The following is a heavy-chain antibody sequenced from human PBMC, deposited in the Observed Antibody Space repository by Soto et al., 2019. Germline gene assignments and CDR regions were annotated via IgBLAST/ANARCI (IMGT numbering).Heavy chain of an antibody. D-gene: IGHD3-22*01. J-gene: IGHJ4*02. V-gene: IGHV4-34*01. CDR2: INHGGIT. Sequence: QVQLQQWGAGLLKPAETLSLTCAVYGGSFSGYYWSWIRQPPGKGLEWIGEINHGGITNYNSSLKGRVTISVDPSKTHFSLNLTSVTAADTAVYYCASGYYDTRLHYWGQGTLVTVSP. CDR3: ASGYYDTRLHY. CDR1: GGSFSGYY.